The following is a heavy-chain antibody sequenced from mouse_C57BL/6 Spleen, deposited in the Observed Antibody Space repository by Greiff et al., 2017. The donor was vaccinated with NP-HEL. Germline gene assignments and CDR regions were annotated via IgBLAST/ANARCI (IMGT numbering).Heavy chain of an antibody. Sequence: QVQLQQSGAELVKPGASVKLSCKASGYTFTSYWMQWVKQRPGQGLEWIGEIDPSDSYTNYNQKFKGKATLTVDTSSSTAYMQLSSLTSEDSAVYYCATAQATYYAMDYWGQGTSVTVSS. CDR2: IDPSDSYT. CDR1: GYTFTSYW. D-gene: IGHD3-2*02. J-gene: IGHJ4*01. V-gene: IGHV1-50*01. CDR3: ATAQATYYAMDY.